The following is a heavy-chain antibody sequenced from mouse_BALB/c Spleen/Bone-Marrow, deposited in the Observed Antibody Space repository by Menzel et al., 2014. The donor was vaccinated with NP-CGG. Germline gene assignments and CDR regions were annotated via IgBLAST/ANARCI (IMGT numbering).Heavy chain of an antibody. V-gene: IGHV1-77*01. CDR3: ARGYYGSSYYFDY. CDR2: IYPGSGST. Sequence: QVTLKECGPELVKPGASVEMSCKASGYTFTDYVISWVKQRTGQGLEWIGEIYPGSGSTYYNEKFKGKATLTADKSSNTAYMQLSSLTSEDSAVYFCARGYYGSSYYFDYWGQGTALTVSS. CDR1: GYTFTDYV. D-gene: IGHD1-1*01. J-gene: IGHJ2*01.